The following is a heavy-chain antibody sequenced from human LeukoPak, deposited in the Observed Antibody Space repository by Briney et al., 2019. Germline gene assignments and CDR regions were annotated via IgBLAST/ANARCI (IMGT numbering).Heavy chain of an antibody. CDR2: FDPEDGEP. J-gene: IGHJ4*02. CDR1: GNSLSETS. V-gene: IGHV1-24*01. CDR3: ATADKWEPLDY. D-gene: IGHD1-26*01. Sequence: ASVKVSCQVSGNSLSETSIHWVRQAPGQWLEWMGGFDPEDGEPIFAQRFQGRFSMTEDTSADTAYMELSSLRPEDTAVYYCATADKWEPLDYWGQGTLVTVSS.